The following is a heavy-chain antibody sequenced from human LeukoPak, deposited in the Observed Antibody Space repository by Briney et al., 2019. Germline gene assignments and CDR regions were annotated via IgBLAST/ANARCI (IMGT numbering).Heavy chain of an antibody. Sequence: GGSLRLSXAASGFTFSSYSMNWVRQAPGKGLEWVSSISSSSSYIYYADSVKGRFTISRDNAKNSLYLQMNSLRAEDTAVYYCARNSSSWHYFDYWGQGTLVTVSS. D-gene: IGHD6-13*01. CDR1: GFTFSSYS. J-gene: IGHJ4*02. V-gene: IGHV3-21*01. CDR2: ISSSSSYI. CDR3: ARNSSSWHYFDY.